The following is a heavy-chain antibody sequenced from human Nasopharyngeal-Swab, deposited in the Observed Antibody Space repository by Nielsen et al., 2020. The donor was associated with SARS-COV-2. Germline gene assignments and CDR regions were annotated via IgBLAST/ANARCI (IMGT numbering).Heavy chain of an antibody. CDR2: IYYSGST. Sequence: IRQPPGQGLEWIGHIYYSGSTNYNPSLKSRVTISVDTSKNQFSLKLSSVTAADTAVYYCARDRGIFQYYYYGMDVWGQGTTVTVSS. CDR3: ARDRGIFQYYYYGMDV. D-gene: IGHD3-10*01. J-gene: IGHJ6*02. V-gene: IGHV4-59*01.